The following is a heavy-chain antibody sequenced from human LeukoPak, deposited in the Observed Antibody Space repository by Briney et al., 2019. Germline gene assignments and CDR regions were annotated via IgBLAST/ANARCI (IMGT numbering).Heavy chain of an antibody. D-gene: IGHD2-21*01. V-gene: IGHV3-7*03. Sequence: PGGSLRLSCAASGFTFSSYWMSWVRQAPGKGLEWVANIKQDGSEKYYVDSVKGRFTISRDNAKNSLYLQMNSLRAEDTAVYYCAKDTARWGFAFDIWGQGTMVTVSS. J-gene: IGHJ3*02. CDR2: IKQDGSEK. CDR1: GFTFSSYW. CDR3: AKDTARWGFAFDI.